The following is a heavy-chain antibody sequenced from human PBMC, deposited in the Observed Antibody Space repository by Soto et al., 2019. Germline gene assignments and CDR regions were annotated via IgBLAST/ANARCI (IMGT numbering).Heavy chain of an antibody. V-gene: IGHV3-7*01. J-gene: IGHJ4*02. CDR1: GFTFRSYW. Sequence: EVQLVGSGGGWVQPGGSLRLSCAASGFTFRSYWMSWVRQAPGTGLEWVANIKQDGSEKYYVDSVKGRFTISRDNAKNALYLQMNSLRAEDTAVYYCARACTVTTFDSWGQGTLVTFSS. D-gene: IGHD4-17*01. CDR2: IKQDGSEK. CDR3: ARACTVTTFDS.